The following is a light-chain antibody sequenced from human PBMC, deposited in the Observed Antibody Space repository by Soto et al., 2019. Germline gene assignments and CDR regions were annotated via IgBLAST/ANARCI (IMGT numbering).Light chain of an antibody. J-gene: IGKJ3*01. Sequence: ELVLTQSPDTLSLSPGERATLSCRASQSVSSVFLVWYQQKPGQAPRLLIYGASSRATGIPDRFSGGGSGTDFILSISRLEPEDFAVYYCQHYDNSPPSVTFGPGTKVDIK. CDR1: QSVSSVF. CDR2: GAS. CDR3: QHYDNSPPSVT. V-gene: IGKV3-20*01.